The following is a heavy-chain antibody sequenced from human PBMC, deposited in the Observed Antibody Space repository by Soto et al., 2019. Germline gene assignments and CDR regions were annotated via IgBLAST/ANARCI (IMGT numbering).Heavy chain of an antibody. J-gene: IGHJ4*02. V-gene: IGHV3-33*01. CDR2: IWYDGSNK. D-gene: IGHD5-12*01. CDR3: ARGMEWLRLLPLGY. Sequence: QVQLVESGGGVVQPGRSLRLSCAASGFTFSSYGMHWVRQAPGKGLEWVAVIWYDGSNKYYADSVKGRFTISRDNSKNTLYLQMNSLRAEDTAVYYWARGMEWLRLLPLGYWGQGTLVTVSS. CDR1: GFTFSSYG.